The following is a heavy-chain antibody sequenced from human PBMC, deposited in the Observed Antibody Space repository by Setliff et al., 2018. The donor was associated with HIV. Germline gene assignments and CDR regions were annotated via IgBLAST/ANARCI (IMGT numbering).Heavy chain of an antibody. CDR1: GYIFTNYC. J-gene: IGHJ4*02. D-gene: IGHD4-17*01. Sequence: GASLKISSKASGYIFTNYCVGSVRQMPGNGLEWMGLIWPDDSDTMYSPSFQGQVTVSADKSISTTYLQWTSLKAPDSAMYYCARVYGDFEENLFYFDNGGLGTLVTVS. CDR3: ARVYGDFEENLFYFDN. V-gene: IGHV5-51*01. CDR2: IWPDDSDT.